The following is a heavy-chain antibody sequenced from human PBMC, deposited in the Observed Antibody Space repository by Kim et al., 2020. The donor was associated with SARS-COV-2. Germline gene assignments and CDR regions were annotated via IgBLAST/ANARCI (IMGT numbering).Heavy chain of an antibody. Sequence: GGSLRLSCAASGFTFSSYAMSWVRQAPGKGLEWVSAISGSGGSTYYADSVKGRFTISRDNSKNTLYLQMNSLRAEDTAVYYCAKHRLFIVVVPAADLDPWGQGTLVTVSS. D-gene: IGHD2-2*01. CDR1: GFTFSSYA. CDR2: ISGSGGST. CDR3: AKHRLFIVVVPAADLDP. V-gene: IGHV3-23*01. J-gene: IGHJ5*02.